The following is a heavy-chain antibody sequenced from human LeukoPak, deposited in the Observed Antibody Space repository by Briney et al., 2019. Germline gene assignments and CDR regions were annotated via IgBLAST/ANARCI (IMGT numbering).Heavy chain of an antibody. CDR2: ISSSSSYI. V-gene: IGHV3-21*01. CDR3: ARSHVLRFLEWLSGFDP. J-gene: IGHJ5*02. CDR1: GFTFSSYS. D-gene: IGHD3-3*01. Sequence: PGGSLRLSCAASGFTFSSYSMNWVRQAPGKGLEWVSSISSSSSYIYYADSVKGRFTISRDNAKNSLYLQMNSLRAEDTAVYYCARSHVLRFLEWLSGFDPWGQGTLVTVSS.